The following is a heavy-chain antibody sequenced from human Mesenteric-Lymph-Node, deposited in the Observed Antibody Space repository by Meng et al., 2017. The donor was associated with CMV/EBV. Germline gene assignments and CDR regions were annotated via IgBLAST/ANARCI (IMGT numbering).Heavy chain of an antibody. V-gene: IGHV3-23*01. CDR3: AKREVSGDCTNGVCSGAFDI. CDR1: GFIFSSYA. J-gene: IGHJ3*02. CDR2: ISGSGGST. Sequence: GGSLRLSCAASGFIFSSYAMTWVRQAPGKGLECVSGISGSGGSTYYADSVKGRFTISRDNSKNTLYLQMNTLRAEDTAVYYCAKREVSGDCTNGVCSGAFDIWGQGTMVTVS. D-gene: IGHD2-8*01.